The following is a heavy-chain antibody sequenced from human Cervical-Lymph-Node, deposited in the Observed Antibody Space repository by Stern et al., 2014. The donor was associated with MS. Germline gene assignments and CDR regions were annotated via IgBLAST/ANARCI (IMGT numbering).Heavy chain of an antibody. D-gene: IGHD3-10*01. CDR2: IWYDGSNK. V-gene: IGHV3-33*01. J-gene: IGHJ4*02. CDR1: GFTFSSYG. Sequence: VQLVESGGGVVQPGRSLRLSCAASGFTFSSYGMHWVRQAPGKGLEWVAIIWYDGSNKYYADSVKGRFTISRDNSKNTLYLQMNSLRAEDTAVYYCARDERGGAGVLLYWGQGILVTVSS. CDR3: ARDERGGAGVLLY.